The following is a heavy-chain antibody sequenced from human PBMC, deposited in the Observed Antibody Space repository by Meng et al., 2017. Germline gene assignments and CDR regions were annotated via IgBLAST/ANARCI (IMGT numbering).Heavy chain of an antibody. CDR1: GFTFSSYG. Sequence: GESLKISCAASGFTFSSYGMHWVRQAPGKGLEWVSGINWNGGSTGYADSVKGRFTISRDNAKNSLYLQMNSLRAEDTALYYCARGRIMITFGGAKGGQGTLVTVSS. J-gene: IGHJ4*02. CDR3: ARGRIMITFGGAK. V-gene: IGHV3-20*04. D-gene: IGHD3-16*01. CDR2: INWNGGST.